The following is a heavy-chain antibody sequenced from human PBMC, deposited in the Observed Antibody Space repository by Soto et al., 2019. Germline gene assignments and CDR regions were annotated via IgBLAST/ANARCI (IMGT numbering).Heavy chain of an antibody. D-gene: IGHD3-22*01. J-gene: IGHJ2*01. Sequence: EVQLVESGGGLVQPGRSLRLSCAASGFTFDDYAMHWVRQAPGKGLEWVSGVSWNSGSIGYADSVKGRFTISRDNAKNSLYLQMNSLRAEDTALYYCAKDKGRGDSSGYYLWWYFDLSGRGTLVTVSS. CDR1: GFTFDDYA. V-gene: IGHV3-9*01. CDR2: VSWNSGSI. CDR3: AKDKGRGDSSGYYLWWYFDL.